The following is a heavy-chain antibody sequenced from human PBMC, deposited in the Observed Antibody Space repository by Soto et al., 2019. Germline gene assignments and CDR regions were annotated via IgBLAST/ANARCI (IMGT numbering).Heavy chain of an antibody. J-gene: IGHJ5*02. CDR2: IYFSGRT. Sequence: SETLSLTCTVSGDSVSSGDYYWTWIRQPPGKGLEWVGHIYFSGRTNYIPSVESRVTISLDTSKNQFSLKSTSVTAADTAVYYCARVPIDTYMIYWSDPWGQGTLVTVSS. V-gene: IGHV4-61*08. CDR1: GDSVSSGDYY. D-gene: IGHD3-16*01. CDR3: ARVPIDTYMIYWSDP.